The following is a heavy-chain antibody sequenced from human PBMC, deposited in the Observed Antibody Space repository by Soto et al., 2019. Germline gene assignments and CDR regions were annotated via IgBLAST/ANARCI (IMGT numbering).Heavy chain of an antibody. Sequence: EVQLVESGGGLVKPGGSLRLSCAASGFTFSSYSMNWVRQAPGKGLEWVSSISSSSSYIYYADSVKGRFTISRDNAKNSPYLQMNSLRAEYTAVYYCARDFDGQPDYWGQGTLVTVSS. V-gene: IGHV3-21*01. CDR3: ARDFDGQPDY. D-gene: IGHD3-9*01. CDR1: GFTFSSYS. CDR2: ISSSSSYI. J-gene: IGHJ4*02.